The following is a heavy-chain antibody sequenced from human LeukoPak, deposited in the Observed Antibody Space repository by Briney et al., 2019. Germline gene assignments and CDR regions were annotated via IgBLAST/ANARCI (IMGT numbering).Heavy chain of an antibody. CDR3: ARAIWALYYYGSGSSKEAFDYYYYYYGMDV. CDR1: GFTFSSYS. D-gene: IGHD3-10*01. CDR2: ISSSSSYI. V-gene: IGHV3-21*01. J-gene: IGHJ6*02. Sequence: PGGFLRLSCAASGFTFSSYSMNWVRQAPGKGLEWVSSISSSSSYIYYADSVKGRFTISRDNSKNTLYLQMNSLRAEATAVYYCARAIWALYYYGSGSSKEAFDYYYYYYGMDVWGQGTTVTVSS.